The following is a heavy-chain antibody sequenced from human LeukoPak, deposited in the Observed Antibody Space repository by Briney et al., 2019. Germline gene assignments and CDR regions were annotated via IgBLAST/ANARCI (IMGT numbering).Heavy chain of an antibody. V-gene: IGHV4-39*07. J-gene: IGHJ4*02. CDR3: ARDVPGGRNDY. Sequence: SETLSLTCTVSGGSVSSSSYYWAWIRQPPGKGLEWIGSIYYSGLTNYSPSLKSRVTISLDTSKNQFSLNINFVTAADTAVYHCARDVPGGRNDYWGQGTLVTVSS. CDR2: IYYSGLT. CDR1: GGSVSSSSYY. D-gene: IGHD3-16*01.